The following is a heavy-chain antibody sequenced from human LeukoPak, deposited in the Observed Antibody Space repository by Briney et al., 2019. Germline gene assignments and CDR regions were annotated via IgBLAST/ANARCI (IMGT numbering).Heavy chain of an antibody. CDR3: ASPGPLEMATTAIDS. CDR1: LYTFANYW. J-gene: IGHJ4*02. Sequence: GDSLKISGKGSLYTFANYWSGWLSHMPWRDLERMGIIDPGNSETRYGPSFQGRGTSSGDESSNTVDLDGSCLKASDTPIYYCASPGPLEMATTAIDSWGQGTLVTVYS. CDR2: IDPGNSET. V-gene: IGHV5-51*01. D-gene: IGHD5-24*01.